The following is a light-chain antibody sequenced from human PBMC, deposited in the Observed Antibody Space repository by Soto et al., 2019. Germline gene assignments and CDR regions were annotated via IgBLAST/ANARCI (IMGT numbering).Light chain of an antibody. J-gene: IGKJ1*01. CDR2: DAS. CDR3: QQYKNSSPWT. Sequence: DIRMTQSPSTLSASVGDRVTITCRASQSINNWLAWYQQKSGKATKLLVYDASNLEGGVPSRFSGSGSGTEFTLTISSLQPDDFATYYCQQYKNSSPWTFGQGTKVEIK. CDR1: QSINNW. V-gene: IGKV1-5*01.